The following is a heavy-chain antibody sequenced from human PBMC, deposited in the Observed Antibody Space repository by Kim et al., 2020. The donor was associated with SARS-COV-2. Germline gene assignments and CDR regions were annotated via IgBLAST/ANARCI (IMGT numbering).Heavy chain of an antibody. D-gene: IGHD1-1*01. Sequence: SETLSLTCTVSGGSVSSDSYYWSWIRQPPGKGLEGIGYFYYNGNTNYNSSLKSRLTMTVDTSKTQFTLKLRSVTAGDTARYCCARGEPTAVHLDSWGQGT. CDR1: GGSVSSDSYY. J-gene: IGHJ4*02. CDR2: FYYNGNT. CDR3: ARGEPTAVHLDS. V-gene: IGHV4-61*01.